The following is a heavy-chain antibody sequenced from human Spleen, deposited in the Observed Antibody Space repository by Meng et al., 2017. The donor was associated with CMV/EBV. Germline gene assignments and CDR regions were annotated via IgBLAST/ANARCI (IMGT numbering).Heavy chain of an antibody. Sequence: GGSLRLSCAASGFTFSSYSMNWVRQAPGKGLEWVSSISSSSAYIYYADSMKGRFTISRDNAKNSLYLQMNSLRAEDTAVYYCARDHCSSTSCYQLGIGYYYYGMDVWGQGTTVTVSS. D-gene: IGHD2-2*01. J-gene: IGHJ6*02. V-gene: IGHV3-21*04. CDR3: ARDHCSSTSCYQLGIGYYYYGMDV. CDR2: ISSSSAYI. CDR1: GFTFSSYS.